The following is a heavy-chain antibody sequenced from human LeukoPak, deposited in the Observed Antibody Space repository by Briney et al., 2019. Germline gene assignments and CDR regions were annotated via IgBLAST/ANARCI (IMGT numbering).Heavy chain of an antibody. J-gene: IGHJ4*02. CDR3: ARGGYSYGAFDY. CDR1: GYTFTSYY. Sequence: GASVKVSCKASGYTFTSYYMHWVRPAPGQGLAWMGIINPSGGSTSYAQKFQGRVTMTRDTSTSTVYMELSSLRSEDTAVYYCARGGYSYGAFDYWGQGTLVTVSS. CDR2: INPSGGST. V-gene: IGHV1-46*01. D-gene: IGHD5-18*01.